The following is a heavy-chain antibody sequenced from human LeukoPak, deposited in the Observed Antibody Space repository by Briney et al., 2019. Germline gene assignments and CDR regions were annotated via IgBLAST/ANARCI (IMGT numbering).Heavy chain of an antibody. CDR2: LYTSGST. D-gene: IGHD2-21*01. V-gene: IGHV4-4*07. CDR1: GGSISSSY. CDR3: ARDPNSAL. Sequence: SETLSLSCTGSGGSISSSYWSWIRQPAGKGLEWIGRLYTSGSTKYNYNPSLKSRVTMSVDTSKNQFSLNLTSVTAADTAVYYCARDPNSALWGQGTLVTVAS. J-gene: IGHJ4*02.